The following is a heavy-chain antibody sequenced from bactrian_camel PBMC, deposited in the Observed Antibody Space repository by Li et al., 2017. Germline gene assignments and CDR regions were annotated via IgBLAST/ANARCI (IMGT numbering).Heavy chain of an antibody. CDR1: GFTFSSKY. Sequence: HVQLVESGGGLVQPGGSLRLSCAASGFTFSSKYMRWFRQPPGKGLDWVSSISSDGTSTYYDDSVKDRFTISLENAETTVYLQMNNLKPNDTAVYYCAALSMPSLWCGGQGTQVTVS. D-gene: IGHD7*01. CDR2: ISSDGTST. V-gene: IGHV3-2*01. CDR3: AALSMPSLWC. J-gene: IGHJ4*01.